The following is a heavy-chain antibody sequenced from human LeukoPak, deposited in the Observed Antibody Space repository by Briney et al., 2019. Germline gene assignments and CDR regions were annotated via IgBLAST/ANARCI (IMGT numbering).Heavy chain of an antibody. Sequence: GGSLRLSCAASGFTFRNYAMTWVRQAPGKGLEYVSGISGSGTSTFYADSVKGQFTISRDNSKNTVYLQMNSLRAEDTAIYYCAKTKIVPASYFDYWGQGTLVTVSS. CDR3: AKTKIVPASYFDY. CDR2: ISGSGTST. V-gene: IGHV3-23*01. D-gene: IGHD2-2*01. J-gene: IGHJ4*02. CDR1: GFTFRNYA.